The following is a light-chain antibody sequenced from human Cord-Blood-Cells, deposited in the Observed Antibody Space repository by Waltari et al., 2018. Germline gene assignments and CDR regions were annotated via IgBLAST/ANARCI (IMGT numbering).Light chain of an antibody. J-gene: IGLJ3*02. V-gene: IGLV1-51*01. Sequence: QSVLTQPPSVSAAPGQKVTISCSGSSSNIGNNYVSWYQQLPGTAPKLLFYDSNKRPSGIRDRFSGSKSGTSATLGITGLQTGDEADYYCGTWDSSLSANWVFGGGTKLTVL. CDR2: DSN. CDR1: SSNIGNNY. CDR3: GTWDSSLSANWV.